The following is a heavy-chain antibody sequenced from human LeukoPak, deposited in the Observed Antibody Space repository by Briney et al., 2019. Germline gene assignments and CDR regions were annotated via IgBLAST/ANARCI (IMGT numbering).Heavy chain of an antibody. D-gene: IGHD6-6*01. V-gene: IGHV4-39*01. J-gene: IGHJ5*02. Sequence: SETLSLTCTVSGGSISGYYWGWIRQPPGKGLEWIGSIYYSGSTYYNPSLKSRVTISVDTSKNQFSLKLSSVTAADTAVYYCVSSPEYSSSPVNNWFDPWGQGTLVTVSS. CDR2: IYYSGST. CDR3: VSSPEYSSSPVNNWFDP. CDR1: GGSISGYY.